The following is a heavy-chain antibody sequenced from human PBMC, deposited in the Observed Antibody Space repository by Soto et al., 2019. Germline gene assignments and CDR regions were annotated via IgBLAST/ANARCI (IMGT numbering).Heavy chain of an antibody. CDR1: GGTFSSYA. CDR3: ASAGYSYGYSLNWLDP. V-gene: IGHV1-69*12. Sequence: QVQLVQSGAEVKKPGSSVKVSCKASGGTFSSYAISWVRQAPGQGLEWMGGIIPIFGTANYAQKFQGRVTITADESTSKAYMELSSLSSEDTAVYYCASAGYSYGYSLNWLDPWGQGTLVTVSS. J-gene: IGHJ5*02. D-gene: IGHD5-18*01. CDR2: IIPIFGTA.